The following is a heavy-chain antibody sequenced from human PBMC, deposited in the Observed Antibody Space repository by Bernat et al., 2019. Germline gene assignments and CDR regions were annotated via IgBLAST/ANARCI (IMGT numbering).Heavy chain of an antibody. D-gene: IGHD3-22*01. CDR2: IWYDGSNK. Sequence: QVQLVESGGGVVQPGRSLRLSCAASGFTFSSYGMHWVRQAPGKWLEWVAVIWYDGSNKYYADSVKGRFTISRDNSKNTLYLQMNSMRAEDTAVYYCAREGDYYDSSGYYYWGQGTLVTVSS. V-gene: IGHV3-33*01. CDR1: GFTFSSYG. J-gene: IGHJ4*02. CDR3: AREGDYYDSSGYYY.